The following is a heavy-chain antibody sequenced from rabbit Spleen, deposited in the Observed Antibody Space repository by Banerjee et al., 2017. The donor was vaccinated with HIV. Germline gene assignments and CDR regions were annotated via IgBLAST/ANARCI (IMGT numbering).Heavy chain of an antibody. J-gene: IGHJ2*01. D-gene: IGHD2-1*01. V-gene: IGHV1S45*01. CDR1: GFSFSNKAV. Sequence: QEQLVESGGGLVQPEGSLTLTCTASGFSFSNKAVMCWVRQAPGKGLEWIACINIGPIITYYASWVNGRFTISKTSSTTVTLQMTSLTVADTATYFCARGSGDVGWGYLIWGPGTLVTVS. CDR3: ARGSGDVGWGYLI. CDR2: INIGPIIT.